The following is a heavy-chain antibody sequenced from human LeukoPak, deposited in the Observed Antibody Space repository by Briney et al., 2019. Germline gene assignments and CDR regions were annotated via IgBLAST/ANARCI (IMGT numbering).Heavy chain of an antibody. J-gene: IGHJ3*02. CDR3: ARDDEAASAFDI. Sequence: KSSETLSLTCTVSGGSISSYYRSWIRQPPGEGLEWIGYIYYSGGTHYNPSLKSRVTISVDTSKNQFSLKLSSVTAADTAVYYCARDDEAASAFDIWGQGTMVTVSS. CDR1: GGSISSYY. V-gene: IGHV4-59*01. CDR2: IYYSGGT. D-gene: IGHD6-13*01.